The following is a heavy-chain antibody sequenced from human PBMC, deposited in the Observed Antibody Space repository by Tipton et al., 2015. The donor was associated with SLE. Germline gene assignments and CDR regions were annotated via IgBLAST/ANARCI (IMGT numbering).Heavy chain of an antibody. CDR1: GYSFPGYW. CDR2: ITNNGNT. D-gene: IGHD4-17*01. V-gene: IGHV5-10-1*01. CDR3: ARDRTVTHDAFDI. Sequence: QLVQSGAEVKKPGESLKISCQASGYSFPGYWIGWVRQTPEKGLEWIGRITNNGNTYYIPSLQSRVTMSVDTSKNQFSLKLTSVTAADTAVYYCARDRTVTHDAFDIWGQGTMVTVSS. J-gene: IGHJ3*02.